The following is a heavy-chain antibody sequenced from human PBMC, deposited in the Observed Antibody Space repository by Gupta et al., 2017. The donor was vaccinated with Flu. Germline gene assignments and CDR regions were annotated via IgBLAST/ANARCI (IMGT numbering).Heavy chain of an antibody. V-gene: IGHV3-15*01. CDR1: GFTFSNAW. CDR3: TTGTGLSGWYVEYY. D-gene: IGHD6-19*01. J-gene: IGHJ4*02. Sequence: EVQLVESGGGLVKPGGSLRLSCAASGFTFSNAWMSWVRQAPGKGLEWVGRIKSKTDGGTTDYAAPVKGRITISRDDSKNTLYLQMNSLKTEDTAVYYCTTGTGLSGWYVEYYWGQGTLVTVSS. CDR2: IKSKTDGGTT.